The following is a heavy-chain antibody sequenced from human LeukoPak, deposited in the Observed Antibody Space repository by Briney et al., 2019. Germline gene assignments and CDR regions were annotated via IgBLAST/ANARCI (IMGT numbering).Heavy chain of an antibody. Sequence: GGSLRLSCVTSGFTFSNYGMHWVRQAPGKGLEWVAVIWYDGSNKDYTDSVKGRFTISRDNSRNTLYLQMNSLRAEDTAVYYCARDLGKIGGNSSPFDYWGQGTLVTASS. CDR2: IWYDGSNK. CDR1: GFTFSNYG. V-gene: IGHV3-33*01. J-gene: IGHJ4*02. CDR3: ARDLGKIGGNSSPFDY. D-gene: IGHD4-23*01.